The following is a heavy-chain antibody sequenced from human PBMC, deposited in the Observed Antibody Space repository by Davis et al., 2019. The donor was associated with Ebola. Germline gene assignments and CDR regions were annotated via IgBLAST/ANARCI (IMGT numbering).Heavy chain of an antibody. V-gene: IGHV3-7*01. CDR3: ARSPDIVVVVAADYGMDV. CDR1: GFTFSSYW. Sequence: GGSLRLSCAASGFTFSSYWMSWIRQAPGKGPEWVAIIKEDGGEKYYVDSVKGRFTISRDNAKNSLYLQMNSLRAEDTAVYYCARSPDIVVVVAADYGMDVWGQGTTVTVSS. CDR2: IKEDGGEK. D-gene: IGHD2-15*01. J-gene: IGHJ6*02.